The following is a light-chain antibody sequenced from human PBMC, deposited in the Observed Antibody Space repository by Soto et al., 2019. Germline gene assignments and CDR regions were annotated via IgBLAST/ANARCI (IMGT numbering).Light chain of an antibody. Sequence: QSVLTQPRSVSGSPGQSVTISCTGTSSDVGGYNYVYWYQQYPGKAPKVMIYDVTKRPSGVPDRFSGSKSGNTASLTISGLQAEDEADYYCCSYTGFYSYVFGTGTKLTVL. J-gene: IGLJ1*01. CDR3: CSYTGFYSYV. CDR2: DVT. V-gene: IGLV2-11*01. CDR1: SSDVGGYNY.